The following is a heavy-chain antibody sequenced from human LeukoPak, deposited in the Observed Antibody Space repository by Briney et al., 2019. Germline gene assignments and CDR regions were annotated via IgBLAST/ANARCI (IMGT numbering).Heavy chain of an antibody. V-gene: IGHV4-4*07. D-gene: IGHD3-3*01. CDR1: GGSISSYY. J-gene: IGHJ6*03. CDR3: ARSIADDFWSGYLYYYYYYMDV. CDR2: IYTSGST. Sequence: SETLSLTCTVSGGSISSYYWSWIRQPAGKGLEWIGRIYTSGSTNYNPSLKSRVTMSVDTSKNQFSLKLSSVTAADTAVYYCARSIADDFWSGYLYYYYYYMDVWGKGTTLTVSS.